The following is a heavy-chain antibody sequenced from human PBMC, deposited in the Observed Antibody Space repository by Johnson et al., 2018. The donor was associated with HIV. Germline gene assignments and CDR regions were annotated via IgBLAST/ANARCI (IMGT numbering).Heavy chain of an antibody. V-gene: IGHV3-30*02. D-gene: IGHD5-18*01. CDR1: GFNFSNYG. J-gene: IGHJ3*01. Sequence: QVQLVESGGGVVQPGGSLRLSCAASGFNFSNYGMHWVRQEPGKGLEWVTFIRYDGNNTYYADSVKGRFIISRDNSKNTLYLQMNSLRPEDTAVYYCARNRTVSYGYRSACDFWGQGTMVTVSS. CDR2: IRYDGNNT. CDR3: ARNRTVSYGYRSACDF.